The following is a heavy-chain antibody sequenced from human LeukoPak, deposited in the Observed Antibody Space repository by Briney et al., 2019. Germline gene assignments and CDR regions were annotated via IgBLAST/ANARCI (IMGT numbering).Heavy chain of an antibody. J-gene: IGHJ4*02. CDR3: VKDNEAGGSPFDR. D-gene: IGHD1-1*01. Sequence: PSETLSLTCTVSGGPISTYYWSWIRQPPGKGLEYIGYIYYSGSTNYNPSLKSRVTMSLDTSKNQFSLKLSSVTAADTAVYYCVKDNEAGGSPFDRWGQGTLATVSS. CDR1: GGPISTYY. CDR2: IYYSGST. V-gene: IGHV4-59*12.